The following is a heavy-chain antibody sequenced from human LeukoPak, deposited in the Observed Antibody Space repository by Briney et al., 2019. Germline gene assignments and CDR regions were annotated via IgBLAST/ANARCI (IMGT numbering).Heavy chain of an antibody. CDR1: GFTFSSYW. D-gene: IGHD3-10*01. CDR3: ARDFDYGSGLDAFDI. J-gene: IGHJ3*02. CDR2: IKQDGSEK. Sequence: GGSLRLSCAASGFTFSSYWMSWVRQAPGKGLEWVANIKQDGSEKYYVDSVKGRFTISRDNAKNSLYLQMNSLRAEDTAVCYCARDFDYGSGLDAFDIWGQGTMVTVSS. V-gene: IGHV3-7*01.